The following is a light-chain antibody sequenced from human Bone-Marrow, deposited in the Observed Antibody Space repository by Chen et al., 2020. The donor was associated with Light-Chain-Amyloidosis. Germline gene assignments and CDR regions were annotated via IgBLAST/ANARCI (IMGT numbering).Light chain of an antibody. Sequence: QSALTQPAPVSGSPGQSLTISCTGTSGDVGTYNYVSWLQQHPGKAPKVMIYAVSNRPPGVSNRFSGSKSGNTASLTISGLQAEDEADYYCSSFTSSSSYVFGPGTKVTVL. J-gene: IGLJ1*01. CDR3: SSFTSSSSYV. CDR1: SGDVGTYNY. CDR2: AVS. V-gene: IGLV2-14*01.